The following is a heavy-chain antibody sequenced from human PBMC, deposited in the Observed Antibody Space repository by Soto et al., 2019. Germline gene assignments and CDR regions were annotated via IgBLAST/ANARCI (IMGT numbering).Heavy chain of an antibody. Sequence: SETLSLTCTVSGGSISSGGYYWSWIRQHPGKGLEWIGYIYYSGSTYYNPSLKSRVTISVDTSKNQFSLKLTSVTAADTAVYYCARPRSSGYAGEFDYWGQGTLVTVSS. V-gene: IGHV4-31*03. J-gene: IGHJ4*02. D-gene: IGHD3-22*01. CDR1: GGSISSGGYY. CDR3: ARPRSSGYAGEFDY. CDR2: IYYSGST.